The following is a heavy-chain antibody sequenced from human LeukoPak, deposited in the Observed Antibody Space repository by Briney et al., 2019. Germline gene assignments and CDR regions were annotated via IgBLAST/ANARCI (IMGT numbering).Heavy chain of an antibody. CDR1: GFTFDDYA. V-gene: IGHV3-9*01. J-gene: IGHJ4*02. CDR2: ISCNSGST. D-gene: IGHD3-22*01. Sequence: GGSLRLSCAASGFTFDDYAMHWVRQAPGKGLEWVSGISCNSGSTGYADSVKGRFTISRDNAKNSLYLQMNSLRAEDTAVYYCVRVCAVTNGYYSVFDYWGQGTLVTVSS. CDR3: VRVCAVTNGYYSVFDY.